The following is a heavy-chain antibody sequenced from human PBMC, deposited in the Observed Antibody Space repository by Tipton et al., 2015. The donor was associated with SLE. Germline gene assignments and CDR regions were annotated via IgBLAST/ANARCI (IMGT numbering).Heavy chain of an antibody. CDR2: IYYSGST. J-gene: IGHJ4*02. CDR1: GGSISSHY. D-gene: IGHD4-17*01. V-gene: IGHV4-59*11. Sequence: LRLSCTVSGGSISSHYWSWIRQPPGKGLEWIGYIYYSGSTNYNPSLKSRVTISVDTSKNQFSLKLSSVTAADTAVYYCASFDYGDYWYWGQGTLVTVSS. CDR3: ASFDYGDYWY.